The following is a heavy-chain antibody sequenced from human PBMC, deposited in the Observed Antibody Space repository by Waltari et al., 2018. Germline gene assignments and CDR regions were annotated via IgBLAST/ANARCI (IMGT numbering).Heavy chain of an antibody. Sequence: EVQLVETGGGLIQPGGSLRLSCAASEFTVSANLLSWVRQAPGKGLEWVSVIYAGGSTYYADSVKGRFTISRDNSNNTLYLQMDSLRVEDTAVYYCARATYYYDTSGYYYPWYFDLWGRGTLVTVSS. CDR3: ARATYYYDTSGYYYPWYFDL. CDR1: EFTVSANL. V-gene: IGHV3-53*02. D-gene: IGHD3-22*01. CDR2: IYAGGST. J-gene: IGHJ2*01.